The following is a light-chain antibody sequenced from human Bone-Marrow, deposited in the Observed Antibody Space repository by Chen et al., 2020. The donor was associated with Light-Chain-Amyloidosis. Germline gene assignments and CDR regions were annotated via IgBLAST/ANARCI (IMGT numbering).Light chain of an antibody. CDR2: ENN. Sequence: QSVLTQPPSVSAAPGQKVTIPCSGSNSNIGINYVSWYQQLPGTSPKLRIYENNQRPSEIPDRFSGSKSGTSATLGVAGLQTGDEADYYCATWDSSLTVWMFGGGTKLTVL. CDR3: ATWDSSLTVWM. V-gene: IGLV1-51*02. CDR1: NSNIGINY. J-gene: IGLJ3*02.